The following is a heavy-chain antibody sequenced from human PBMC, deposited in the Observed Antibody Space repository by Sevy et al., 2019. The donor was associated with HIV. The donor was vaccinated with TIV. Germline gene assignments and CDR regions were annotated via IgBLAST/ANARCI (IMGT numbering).Heavy chain of an antibody. D-gene: IGHD3-16*01. CDR2: IKQDGTDT. J-gene: IGHJ4*02. CDR3: ARALADWGSFHYSS. CDR1: GFTFSTYW. V-gene: IGHV3-7*01. Sequence: GGSLRLSCAASGFTFSTYWMTWVRQAPGKGLEWVANIKQDGTDTNYVYSVRGRFTISRDNGRNLLYLHMNSLRAEDTAVYFCARALADWGSFHYSSWGRGVLVTVSS.